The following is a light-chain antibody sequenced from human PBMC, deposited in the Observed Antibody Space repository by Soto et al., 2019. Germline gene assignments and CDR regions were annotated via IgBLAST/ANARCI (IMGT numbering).Light chain of an antibody. CDR2: EVT. Sequence: QSVLTQLPSASGSPGQSVTISCTGASSDVGGYDYVSWYQQHPGKAPKLMIYEVTIRPSGVSDRFSGSKSGNTASLTVSGLQAEDEADYYCSSYTGGNPSYVFGTGTKSPS. V-gene: IGLV2-8*01. CDR1: SSDVGGYDY. CDR3: SSYTGGNPSYV. J-gene: IGLJ1*01.